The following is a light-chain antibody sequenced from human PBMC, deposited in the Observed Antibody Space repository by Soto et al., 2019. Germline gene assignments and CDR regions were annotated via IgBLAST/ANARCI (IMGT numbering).Light chain of an antibody. J-gene: IGLJ2*01. CDR1: SSNIGSNY. V-gene: IGLV1-47*01. Sequence: QSVLTQPPSASGTPGQRVTISCSGSSSNIGSNYVYWYQQLPGTAPKLLIYRNNQRPSGVPDRFSGSKSGTSAPLAISGLRSEDEADYYCAAWDDSLSGRYVVFGGETKLTVL. CDR3: AAWDDSLSGRYVV. CDR2: RNN.